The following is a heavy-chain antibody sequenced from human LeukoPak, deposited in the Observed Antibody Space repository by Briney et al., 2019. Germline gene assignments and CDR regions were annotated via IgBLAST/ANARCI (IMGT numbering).Heavy chain of an antibody. D-gene: IGHD1-20*01. CDR1: GFTFSDHF. CDR3: ARVSAITGATDALDF. CDR2: IRKKPNSYTT. Sequence: PRGSLRLSCAASGFTFSDHFMDWVRQAPGKGLEWVGRIRKKPNSYTTEYAASVKGRFTISRDDSKNSLYLQMNSLEAEDTGVYYCARVSAITGATDALDFWGQGAMVTVSS. V-gene: IGHV3-72*01. J-gene: IGHJ3*01.